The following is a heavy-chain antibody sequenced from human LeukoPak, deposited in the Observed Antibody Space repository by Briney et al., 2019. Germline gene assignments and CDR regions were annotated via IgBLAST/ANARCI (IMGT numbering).Heavy chain of an antibody. CDR2: ISSSGSTI. Sequence: GGSLRLSCAASGFTFSDYYMSWIRQAPGKGLEWVSYISSSGSTIYYADSVKGRFTISRDNPQSSLYLQMSSLRDEDTAVYYCARDETIFGSQTSPTFDPWGQGTLVTVSS. CDR1: GFTFSDYY. J-gene: IGHJ5*02. CDR3: ARDETIFGSQTSPTFDP. V-gene: IGHV3-11*01. D-gene: IGHD3-3*01.